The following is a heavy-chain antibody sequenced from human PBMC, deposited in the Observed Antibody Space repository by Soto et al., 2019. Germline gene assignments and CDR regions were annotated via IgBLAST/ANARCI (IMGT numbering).Heavy chain of an antibody. CDR3: AKDLGGIVGCIAL. CDR1: EFLFSSFS. Sequence: QVHLVESGGCVVQPGRSLRLSFEASEFLFSSFSMHWGRQSPGKGLEWVAVISHDGSNEYYTDSVKGRFTISRDNSKNTLYLQMSSLRPEDTAVYYCAKDLGGIVGCIALWGQGTLVTVSS. V-gene: IGHV3-30*18. D-gene: IGHD3-16*01. J-gene: IGHJ5*02. CDR2: ISHDGSNE.